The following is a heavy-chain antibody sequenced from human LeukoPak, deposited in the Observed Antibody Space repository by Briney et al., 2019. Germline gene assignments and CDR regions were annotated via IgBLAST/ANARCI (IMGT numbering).Heavy chain of an antibody. J-gene: IGHJ4*02. CDR1: GGSISSYY. CDR3: ARHLTDTYCSGGHCYMYYFEY. V-gene: IGHV4-59*08. Sequence: SETLSLTCTVSGGSISSYYWSWIRQPPEKGLEWIGYIYYSGSTKYNPSLKSRVTISVDTSKNQFSLKLTSVTAADTAVYYCARHLTDTYCSGGHCYMYYFEYWGQGTLVTVSS. CDR2: IYYSGST. D-gene: IGHD2-15*01.